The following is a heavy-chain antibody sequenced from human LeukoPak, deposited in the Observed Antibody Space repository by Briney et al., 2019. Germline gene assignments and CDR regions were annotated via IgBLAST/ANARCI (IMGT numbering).Heavy chain of an antibody. V-gene: IGHV4-39*01. Sequence: SETLSLTCTVSGGSISSSSYYWGWIRQPPGKGLEWIGSIYYSGSTYYNPSLKSRVTISVDTSKNQFSLKLSSVTAVDTAVYYCARYLYSSSCSFDYWGQGTLVTVSS. CDR1: GGSISSSSYY. CDR2: IYYSGST. J-gene: IGHJ4*02. D-gene: IGHD6-13*01. CDR3: ARYLYSSSCSFDY.